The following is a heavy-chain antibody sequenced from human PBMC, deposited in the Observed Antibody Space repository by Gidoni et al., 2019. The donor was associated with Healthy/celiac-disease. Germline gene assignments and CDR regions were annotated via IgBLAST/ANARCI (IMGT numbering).Heavy chain of an antibody. V-gene: IGHV1-69*01. D-gene: IGHD2-2*02. CDR2: IIPILGTA. Sequence: QVQLVQSGAEVKKPGSSVKVSCKASGGTFSSYAISWVRQAPGQGLEWMGGIIPILGTAKYAQKFQGRVTITADESTSKAYMELSSLRSEDTAVYDCARVQVVPDAIYNWFDPWGQVTLVTVSS. CDR1: GGTFSSYA. CDR3: ARVQVVPDAIYNWFDP. J-gene: IGHJ5*02.